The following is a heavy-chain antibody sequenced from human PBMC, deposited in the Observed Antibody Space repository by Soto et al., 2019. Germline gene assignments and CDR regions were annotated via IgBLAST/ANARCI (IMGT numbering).Heavy chain of an antibody. Sequence: QVQVVESGGGVVQPGRSLRLSCAASGFTFSSFGMHWVRQAPGKGLEWVSLIWYDGSKKSYGDSVKGRFTISRDNSRNTVYLQMNGLRADDTAVYYCARDASYYSLWSGYYPSRNGMVVWGQWTTVTVSS. J-gene: IGHJ6*02. D-gene: IGHD3-3*01. CDR2: IWYDGSKK. CDR1: GFTFSSFG. CDR3: ARDASYYSLWSGYYPSRNGMVV. V-gene: IGHV3-33*01.